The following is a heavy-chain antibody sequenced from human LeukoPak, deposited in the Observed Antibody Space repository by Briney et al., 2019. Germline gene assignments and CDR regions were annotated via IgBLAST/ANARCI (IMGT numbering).Heavy chain of an antibody. J-gene: IGHJ6*02. CDR1: GGSVTGYY. CDR2: INHSGST. CDR3: ARGGSGVYYYYGMDV. V-gene: IGHV4-34*01. Sequence: SETLSLTCGVYGGSVTGYYWSWIRQPPGKGLEWIGEINHSGSTSYNPSLKSRVAISADTSKNQFSLKVRSVTAADTAVYYCARGGSGVYYYYGMDVWGQGTTVTVSS. D-gene: IGHD3-10*01.